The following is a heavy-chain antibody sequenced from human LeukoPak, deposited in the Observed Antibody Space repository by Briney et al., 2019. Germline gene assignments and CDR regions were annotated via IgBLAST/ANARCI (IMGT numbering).Heavy chain of an antibody. V-gene: IGHV2-5*02. D-gene: IGHD3-9*01. Sequence: ESGPTLVKPTQTLTLTCTFSGFSLSTSGVGVGWIRQPPGKALEWLALIYWDDDKRYSPSLKSRLAITKDTSKNQVVLTMTNMDPVDTATYYCAHRRTYYDILTGYSNWFDPWGQGTLVTVSS. CDR1: GFSLSTSGVG. CDR3: AHRRTYYDILTGYSNWFDP. J-gene: IGHJ5*02. CDR2: IYWDDDK.